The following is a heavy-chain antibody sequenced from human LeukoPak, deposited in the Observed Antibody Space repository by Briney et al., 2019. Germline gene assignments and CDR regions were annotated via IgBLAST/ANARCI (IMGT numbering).Heavy chain of an antibody. CDR1: GFTVSNNC. CDR2: IYKVGNT. CDR3: ARGLVVGGTGVWAFDI. V-gene: IGHV3-66*01. Sequence: GGSLRLSCAASGFTVSNNCMSWVRQAPGKGLEWVAVIYKVGNTFYADFVKGRFTISRDNSKNTLYLQMNSLRAEDTAVYYCARGLVVGGTGVWAFDIWGQGTMVTVSS. D-gene: IGHD1-26*01. J-gene: IGHJ3*02.